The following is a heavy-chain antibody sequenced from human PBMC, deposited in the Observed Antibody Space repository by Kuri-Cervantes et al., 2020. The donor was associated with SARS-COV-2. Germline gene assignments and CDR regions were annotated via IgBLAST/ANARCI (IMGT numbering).Heavy chain of an antibody. CDR1: GFTFSSYW. V-gene: IGHV3-15*07. D-gene: IGHD3-3*01. CDR2: IKSKTDGGTT. J-gene: IGHJ4*02. Sequence: GGSLRLSCAASGFTFSSYWMHWVRQAPGKGLEWVGRIKSKTDGGTTDYAAPVKGRFTISRDDSKNTLYLQMNSLKTEDTAVYCCTTERSYYDFWSGYFGYFDYWGRGTLVTVSS. CDR3: TTERSYYDFWSGYFGYFDY.